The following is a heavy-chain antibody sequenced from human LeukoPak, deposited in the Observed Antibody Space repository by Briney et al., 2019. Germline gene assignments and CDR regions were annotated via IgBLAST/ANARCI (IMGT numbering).Heavy chain of an antibody. CDR3: TTDLLLWFG. J-gene: IGHJ4*02. Sequence: GGSLRLSCAPSGFTFNNAWMSWVRQAPGEGLEWVGRIKSKTDGGTTDYAAPVKGRFTISRDDSKDTLYLQMNSLKTEDTAVYYCTTDLLLWFGWGQGTLVTVSS. D-gene: IGHD3-10*01. CDR1: GFTFNNAW. V-gene: IGHV3-15*01. CDR2: IKSKTDGGTT.